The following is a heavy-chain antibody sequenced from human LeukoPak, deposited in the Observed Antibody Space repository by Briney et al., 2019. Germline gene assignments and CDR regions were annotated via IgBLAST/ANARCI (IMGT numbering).Heavy chain of an antibody. CDR1: GFTFSSYA. Sequence: GGSLRLSCAASGFTFSSYAMSWVRQAPGKGLEWVSAISGSGGSTYYADSVKGRFTISRDNSKSTLYLQMNSLRAEDTAVYYCARESHYDFWSGNRGYFDYWGQGTLVTVSS. J-gene: IGHJ4*02. CDR2: ISGSGGST. CDR3: ARESHYDFWSGNRGYFDY. D-gene: IGHD3-3*01. V-gene: IGHV3-23*01.